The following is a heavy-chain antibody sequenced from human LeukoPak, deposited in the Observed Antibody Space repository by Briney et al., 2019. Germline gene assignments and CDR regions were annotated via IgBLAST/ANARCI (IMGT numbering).Heavy chain of an antibody. V-gene: IGHV1-2*04. D-gene: IGHD3-3*01. CDR2: INPNSGGT. CDR3: ARDELAYDFWSGYYATYGMDV. Sequence: ASVKVSCKASGYTFTGYYMHWVRQAPGQGLEWMGWINPNSGGTNYAQKFQGWATMTRDTSISTAYMELSRLRSDDTAVYYCARDELAYDFWSGYYATYGMDVWGQGTTVTVSS. CDR1: GYTFTGYY. J-gene: IGHJ6*02.